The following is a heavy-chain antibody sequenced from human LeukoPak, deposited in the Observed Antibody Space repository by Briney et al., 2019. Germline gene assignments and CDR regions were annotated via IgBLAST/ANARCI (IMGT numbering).Heavy chain of an antibody. D-gene: IGHD6-13*01. V-gene: IGHV3-49*04. CDR1: GFTFGDYA. Sequence: GRSLRLSCTASGFTFGDYAMSWVRQAPGKGLEWVGFIRSKAYGGTTEYAASVKGRFTISRDDSKSIAYLQMNSLKTEDTAVYYCTTLTVHSISWYGDENAFDIWGQGTMVTVSS. CDR2: IRSKAYGGTT. J-gene: IGHJ3*02. CDR3: TTLTVHSISWYGDENAFDI.